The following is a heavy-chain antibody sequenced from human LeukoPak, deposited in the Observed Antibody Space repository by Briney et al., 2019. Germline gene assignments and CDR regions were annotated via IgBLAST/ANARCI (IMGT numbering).Heavy chain of an antibody. Sequence: PGRSLRLSCAASGFTFSSYAMSWVRQAPGKGLEWVSAISGSGGSTYYADSVRGRFTTSRDNSKNTLYLQMNSLRAEDTAVYYCAKEPLPEGLWFGEGGDLFDYWGQGTLVTVSS. D-gene: IGHD3-10*01. CDR3: AKEPLPEGLWFGEGGDLFDY. V-gene: IGHV3-23*01. CDR2: ISGSGGST. CDR1: GFTFSSYA. J-gene: IGHJ4*02.